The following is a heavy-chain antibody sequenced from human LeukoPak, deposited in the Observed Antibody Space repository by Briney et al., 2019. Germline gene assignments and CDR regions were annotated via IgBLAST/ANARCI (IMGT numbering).Heavy chain of an antibody. D-gene: IGHD2-21*02. V-gene: IGHV1-8*02. CDR2: MNPNSGNT. CDR3: ARGPGDIYCGGDCFDNDNWFDP. Sequence: GASVKVSCKASGYTFTSYYMHWVRQAPGQGLEWMGWMNPNSGNTGYAQKFRGRVTMTRNTSISTAYMELSSLRSEDTAVYYCARGPGDIYCGGDCFDNDNWFDPWGQGTLVTVSS. J-gene: IGHJ5*02. CDR1: GYTFTSYY.